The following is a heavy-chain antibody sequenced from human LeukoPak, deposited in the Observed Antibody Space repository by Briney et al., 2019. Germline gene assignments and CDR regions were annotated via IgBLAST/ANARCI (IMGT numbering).Heavy chain of an antibody. CDR3: ARIPRSPYYYGSGRGYYYGMDV. CDR1: GGSFSGYY. Sequence: SETLSLTCAVYGGSFSGYYWSWIRQPPGKGLEWIGEINHSGSTNYNSSLKSRVTISVVTSKNQFSLKLSSVTAADTAVYYCARIPRSPYYYGSGRGYYYGMDVWGQGTTVTVSS. V-gene: IGHV4-34*01. D-gene: IGHD3-10*01. CDR2: INHSGST. J-gene: IGHJ6*02.